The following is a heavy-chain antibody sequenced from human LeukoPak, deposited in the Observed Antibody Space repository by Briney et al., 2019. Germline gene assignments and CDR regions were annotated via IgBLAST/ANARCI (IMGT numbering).Heavy chain of an antibody. CDR3: ARDRQVIPFGFGY. CDR2: IKQDGSEK. V-gene: IGHV3-7*01. D-gene: IGHD3-16*01. J-gene: IGHJ4*02. CDR1: GFTLSSYW. Sequence: TGGSLRLSCAASGFTLSSYWMSWVRPAPGEGLEWVANIKQDGSEKYYVDSVKGRFTISRDNAKNSLYLQMNSLRAEDTAVYYCARDRQVIPFGFGYWGQGTLVTVSS.